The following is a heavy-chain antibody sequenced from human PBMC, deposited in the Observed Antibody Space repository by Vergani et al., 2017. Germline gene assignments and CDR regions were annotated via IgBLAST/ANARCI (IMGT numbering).Heavy chain of an antibody. CDR1: GFTFSSYG. J-gene: IGHJ3*02. V-gene: IGHV3-30*03. CDR2: ISYDGSDE. D-gene: IGHD4-17*01. Sequence: QVQLVESGGGVVQPGRSLRLSCAASGFTFSSYGMHWVRQAPVKGLEWVAVISYDGSDEYDADSVKDRFTISRDNSKNTLYLQMNSLRAEDTAVYYGARDYGDYVFSAFDIWGQGTMVTVSS. CDR3: ARDYGDYVFSAFDI.